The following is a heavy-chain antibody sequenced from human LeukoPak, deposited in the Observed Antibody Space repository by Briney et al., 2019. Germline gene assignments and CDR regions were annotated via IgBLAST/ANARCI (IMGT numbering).Heavy chain of an antibody. Sequence: ASVKVSCKASGYTFTSHGINWVRQAPGQGLEWMGWISGYNGNTKYAQKLQGRVTMTTDTSTDTAYMELRSLRSDDTAVYYCARAISGGSPITASDYWGQGTLVTVSS. CDR1: GYTFTSHG. J-gene: IGHJ4*02. V-gene: IGHV1-18*01. CDR3: ARAISGGSPITASDY. CDR2: ISGYNGNT. D-gene: IGHD2-15*01.